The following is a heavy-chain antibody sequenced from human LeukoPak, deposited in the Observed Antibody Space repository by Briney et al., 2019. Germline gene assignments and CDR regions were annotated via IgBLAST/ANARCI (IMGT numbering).Heavy chain of an antibody. V-gene: IGHV3-48*04. J-gene: IGHJ5*02. CDR3: ARGSYGSAFDP. D-gene: IGHD3-10*01. Sequence: GGSLRLSCAASGFTFSSYWMSWVRQAPGKGLEWVSYIISSGSTIYYADSVKGRFTISRDNARNSLYLQMNSLRAEDTAVYYCARGSYGSAFDPWGQGTLVTVSS. CDR1: GFTFSSYW. CDR2: IISSGSTI.